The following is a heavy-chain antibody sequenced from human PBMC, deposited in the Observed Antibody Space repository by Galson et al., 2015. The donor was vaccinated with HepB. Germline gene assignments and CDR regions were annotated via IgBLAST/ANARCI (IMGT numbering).Heavy chain of an antibody. CDR2: IWSDGSND. Sequence: SLRLSCAASGFTFSSYGMHWVRQAPGKGLEWVALIWSDGSNDHYADSVKGRFTIFRDNANKKLYLQMNSLRAEDTALYYCARPTMIQGVIHDAFDMWGQGTVVTVSS. J-gene: IGHJ3*02. CDR3: ARPTMIQGVIHDAFDM. D-gene: IGHD3-10*01. CDR1: GFTFSSYG. V-gene: IGHV3-33*01.